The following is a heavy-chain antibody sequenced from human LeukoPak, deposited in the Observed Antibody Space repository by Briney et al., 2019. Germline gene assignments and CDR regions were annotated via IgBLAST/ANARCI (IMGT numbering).Heavy chain of an antibody. CDR3: ARGMVATGP. CDR1: GFTVSYNY. D-gene: IGHD5-12*01. Sequence: GGSLRLSCAASGFTVSYNYMSWVRQAPGKGLEWVSIIYSDGNTYYADSVKGRFTISRDNSENTVDLQMNSLRVEDTAVYYCARGMVATGPWGQGTLVTVSS. J-gene: IGHJ5*02. V-gene: IGHV3-66*02. CDR2: IYSDGNT.